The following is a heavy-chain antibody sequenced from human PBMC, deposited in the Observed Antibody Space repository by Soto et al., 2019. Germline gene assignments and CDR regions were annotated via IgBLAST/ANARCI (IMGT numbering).Heavy chain of an antibody. D-gene: IGHD2-15*01. CDR1: GGSISSGGHY. CDR2: IYYSGST. V-gene: IGHV4-31*03. CDR3: ARGTVVTPNWFDP. Sequence: SETLSLTCTVSGGSISSGGHYWSWIRQHPGKGLEWIGYIYYSGSTYYNPSLKSRVTISVDTSKNQFSLKVSSVTAADTAVYYCARGTVVTPNWFDPWGQGTLVTVSS. J-gene: IGHJ5*02.